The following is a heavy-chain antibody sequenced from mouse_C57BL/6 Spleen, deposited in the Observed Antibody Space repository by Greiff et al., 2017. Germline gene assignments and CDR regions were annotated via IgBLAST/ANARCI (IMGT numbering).Heavy chain of an antibody. J-gene: IGHJ4*01. CDR1: GYTFTDYE. V-gene: IGHV1-15*01. CDR3: TTLYYGNFYYAMDY. CDR2: IDPETGGT. D-gene: IGHD2-1*01. Sequence: VQLQQSGAELVRPGASVTLSCKASGYTFTDYEMHWVKQTPVHGLEWIGAIDPETGGTAYNQKFKGKAILTADKSSSTAYMELRSLTSEDSAVYYCTTLYYGNFYYAMDYWGQGTSVTVSS.